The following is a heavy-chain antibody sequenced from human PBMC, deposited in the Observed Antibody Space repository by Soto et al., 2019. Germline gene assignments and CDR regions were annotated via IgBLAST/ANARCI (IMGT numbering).Heavy chain of an antibody. CDR3: AIVPWDIVVGPAASFGY. CDR1: GFTFSSYA. J-gene: IGHJ4*02. D-gene: IGHD2-2*01. CDR2: ISGSGGST. V-gene: IGHV3-23*01. Sequence: GGSLRLSCAASGFTFSSYAMSWVRQAPGKGLEWVSAISGSGGSTYYADSVKGRFTISRDSSKNTLYLQMNSLRAEDTAVYYCAIVPWDIVVGPAASFGYWGQGPLVTVSS.